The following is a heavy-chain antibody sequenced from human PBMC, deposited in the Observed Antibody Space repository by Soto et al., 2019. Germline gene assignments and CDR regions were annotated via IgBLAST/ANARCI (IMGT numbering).Heavy chain of an antibody. CDR3: GKVAHSNWNYVPTLPLYFDS. CDR1: GFTFSIYA. J-gene: IGHJ4*02. CDR2: ISGGGGGP. Sequence: EVQLLESGGGLVQPGGSLRLSCAASGFTFSIYAMSWVRQAPGKGLEWVSHISGGGGGPYYAYSVKGRFSISRDNSKNSLYLQMNSLRTEDTAVYYCGKVAHSNWNYVPTLPLYFDSWGQGTLVTVSS. V-gene: IGHV3-23*01. D-gene: IGHD1-7*01.